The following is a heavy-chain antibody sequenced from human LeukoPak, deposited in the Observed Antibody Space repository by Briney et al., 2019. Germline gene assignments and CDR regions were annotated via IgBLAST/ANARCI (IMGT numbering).Heavy chain of an antibody. CDR1: GFTFSSYA. Sequence: GGSLRLSCAASGFTFSSYAMSWVRQAPGKGLDWVSAISGSGGSTYYADSVKGRFTISRDNSKNTLYLQMNSLRAEDTAVYYCAKDSSGWYTHGMDVWGKGTTVTVSS. V-gene: IGHV3-23*01. J-gene: IGHJ6*04. CDR3: AKDSSGWYTHGMDV. D-gene: IGHD6-19*01. CDR2: ISGSGGST.